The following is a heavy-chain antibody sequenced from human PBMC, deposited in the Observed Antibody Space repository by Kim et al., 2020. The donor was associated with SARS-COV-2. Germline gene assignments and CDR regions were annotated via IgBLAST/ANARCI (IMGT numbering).Heavy chain of an antibody. Sequence: KFQGRVTMTEDTSTDTAYMELSSLRSEDTAVYYCATFYGSGSYPTNWFDPWGQGTLVTVSS. V-gene: IGHV1-24*01. D-gene: IGHD3-10*01. CDR3: ATFYGSGSYPTNWFDP. J-gene: IGHJ5*02.